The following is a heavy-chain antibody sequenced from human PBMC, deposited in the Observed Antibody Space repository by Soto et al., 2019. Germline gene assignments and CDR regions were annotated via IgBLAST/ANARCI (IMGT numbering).Heavy chain of an antibody. V-gene: IGHV6-1*01. Sequence: SQALSITGAISGGRVSRTRAAWNCIRQSPSRGLEWLGRTYYRSKWYSVYAVSVKSRATIKPDTSKNQFSLQLNSVFPEDTAVYYCERGPGILNPWGQGPLVTVS. D-gene: IGHD3-9*01. CDR2: TYYRSKWYS. CDR3: ERGPGILNP. CDR1: GGRVSRTRAA. J-gene: IGHJ5*02.